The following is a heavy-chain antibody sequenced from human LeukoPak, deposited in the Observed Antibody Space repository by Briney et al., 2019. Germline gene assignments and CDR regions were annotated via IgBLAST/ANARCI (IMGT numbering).Heavy chain of an antibody. CDR2: IKQDGSEK. CDR3: AKRGVVIRVILVGFHKEAYYFDS. CDR1: GFTFSSFW. V-gene: IGHV3-7*01. D-gene: IGHD3-22*01. Sequence: GGSLRLSCAASGFTFSSFWMSWVRQAPGKGLEWVANIKQDGSEKNYVDSVRGRFTISRDNAKNSLFLQMNSLRAEDTAVYYCAKRGVVIRVILVGFHKEAYYFDSWGQGALVTVSS. J-gene: IGHJ4*02.